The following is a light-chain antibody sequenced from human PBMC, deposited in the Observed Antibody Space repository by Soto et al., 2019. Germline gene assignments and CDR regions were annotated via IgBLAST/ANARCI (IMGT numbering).Light chain of an antibody. V-gene: IGKV1-9*01. CDR3: QQPERYPST. CDR1: QGINSF. CDR2: AAS. Sequence: PFAPSPSSLSASVGARVTITFRARQGINSFVAWYQQKPGKAPKLLIYAASTLQTGVPPRFSGSGSGTDFTLTISSQQPEDFATYYCQQPERYPSTFGGGTKVDI. J-gene: IGKJ4*01.